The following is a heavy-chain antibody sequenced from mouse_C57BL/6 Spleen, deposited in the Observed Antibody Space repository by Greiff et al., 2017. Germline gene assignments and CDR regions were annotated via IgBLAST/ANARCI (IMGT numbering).Heavy chain of an antibody. CDR2: IYPSDSET. CDR3: ARVYYYGSGY. CDR1: GYTFTSYW. J-gene: IGHJ2*01. V-gene: IGHV1-61*01. D-gene: IGHD1-1*01. Sequence: QVQLQQPGAELVRPGSSVKLSCKASGYTFTSYWMDWVKQRPGQGLEWIGNIYPSDSETKYNQKFKDKATLTVDKSSSTAYMRLSSMTSEDSAVYYCARVYYYGSGYWGQGTTLTVSS.